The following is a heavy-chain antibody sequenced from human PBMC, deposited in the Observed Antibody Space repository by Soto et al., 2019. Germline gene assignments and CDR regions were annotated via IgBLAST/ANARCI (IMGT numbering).Heavy chain of an antibody. CDR1: RFTFSSYA. CDR2: ISDSGGST. D-gene: IGHD1-26*01. J-gene: IGHJ4*02. Sequence: EVQLLESGGGLVQPGGSLRLSCAASRFTFSSYAMTWVRQAPGNGLEWVSSISDSGGSTYYGDSVKGRFTISRDNSENTLYLQMNSLRAEDTAVYYCAKGDSVPHGPDWGQGTLLTVSS. CDR3: AKGDSVPHGPD. V-gene: IGHV3-23*01.